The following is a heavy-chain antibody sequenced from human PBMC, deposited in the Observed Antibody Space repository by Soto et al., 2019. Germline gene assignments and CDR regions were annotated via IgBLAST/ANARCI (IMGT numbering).Heavy chain of an antibody. V-gene: IGHV2-26*01. J-gene: IGHJ4*02. D-gene: IGHD5-12*01. Sequence: SGPTLVNPTETLTLTCTVSGFSLSHIRVGVGWIRQPPGKALEWLAHVFSNDAKSYSPSLKGRLTISRDTFRSQVVLTMTNVDPVDTATYFCARIERYSTYEYFDFWGQGTLVTVSS. CDR3: ARIERYSTYEYFDF. CDR1: GFSLSHIRVG. CDR2: VFSNDAK.